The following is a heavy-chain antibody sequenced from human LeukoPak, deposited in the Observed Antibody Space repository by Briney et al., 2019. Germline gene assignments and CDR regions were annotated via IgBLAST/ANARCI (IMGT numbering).Heavy chain of an antibody. J-gene: IGHJ4*02. CDR3: ARGRLRWHYFDY. V-gene: IGHV1-2*02. CDR2: INPNSGGT. D-gene: IGHD4-23*01. Sequence: ASVKVSCKASGYTFTGYYMHWVRQAPGQGLEWMGWINPNSGGTNYAQKFQGRVTTTRDTSISAAYMELSRLRSDDTAVYYCARGRLRWHYFDYWGQGTLVTVSS. CDR1: GYTFTGYY.